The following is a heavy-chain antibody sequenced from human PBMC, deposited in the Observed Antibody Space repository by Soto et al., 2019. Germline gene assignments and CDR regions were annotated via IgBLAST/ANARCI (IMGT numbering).Heavy chain of an antibody. J-gene: IGHJ5*02. CDR2: INHSGST. D-gene: IGHD1-26*01. V-gene: IGHV4-34*01. Sequence: QVQLQQWGAGLLKPSETLSLTCAVYGGSFSGYYWSWIRQPPGKGLEWIGEINHSGSTNYNPSLKSRVTISVDTSKNQFSLKLSSVTAADTAVYYCARAPIVADTGGCWFDPWGQGTLVTVSS. CDR1: GGSFSGYY. CDR3: ARAPIVADTGGCWFDP.